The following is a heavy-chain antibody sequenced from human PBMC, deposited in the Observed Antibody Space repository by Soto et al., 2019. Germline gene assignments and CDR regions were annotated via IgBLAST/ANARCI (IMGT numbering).Heavy chain of an antibody. V-gene: IGHV1-46*03. D-gene: IGHD3-22*01. CDR1: GYTFTSYH. CDR2: INPSGDTT. CDR3: ARGKHSSAFYPPGY. Sequence: QVQLVQFGAEVKKPGASVKVSCKASGYTFTSYHMHWVRQAPGQGLEWMGVINPSGDTTEYAQKLQGRVTMTRDTSTSTVYMELSSLRSEDTAVYYCARGKHSSAFYPPGYWGQGTLVTVSS. J-gene: IGHJ4*02.